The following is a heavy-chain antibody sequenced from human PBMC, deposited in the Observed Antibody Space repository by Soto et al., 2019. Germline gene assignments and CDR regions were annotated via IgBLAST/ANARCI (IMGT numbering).Heavy chain of an antibody. Sequence: EVQLVESGGGLVQPGGSLRLSCAASGFTVSSNYMSWVRQAPGKGLEWVSVIYSGGSTYYADSVKGRFTISRDNSKNTLYLQMKSLRAEDTAVYYCARVYGYCGYDSNWFDPWGQGTLVTVSS. J-gene: IGHJ5*02. V-gene: IGHV3-66*01. D-gene: IGHD5-12*01. CDR2: IYSGGST. CDR1: GFTVSSNY. CDR3: ARVYGYCGYDSNWFDP.